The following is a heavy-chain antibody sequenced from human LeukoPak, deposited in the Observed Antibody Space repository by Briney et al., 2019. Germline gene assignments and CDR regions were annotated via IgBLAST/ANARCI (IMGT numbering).Heavy chain of an antibody. Sequence: SGTLSLTCTVSGDSISSHYWSWIRQPAGKGLEWIGRIYTTGDTNYNPSLKSRVTLSVDTSKNQFSLTLNSVTAADTAVYYCARTSGYFYWESHFDYWGQGTLVTVSS. CDR1: GDSISSHY. CDR2: IYTTGDT. D-gene: IGHD3-22*01. V-gene: IGHV4-4*07. J-gene: IGHJ4*02. CDR3: ARTSGYFYWESHFDY.